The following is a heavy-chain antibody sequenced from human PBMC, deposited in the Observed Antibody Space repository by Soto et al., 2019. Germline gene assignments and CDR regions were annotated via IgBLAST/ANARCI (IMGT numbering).Heavy chain of an antibody. D-gene: IGHD2-8*02. CDR2: INHSGST. J-gene: IGHJ4*02. CDR1: GGSLSVYY. Sequence: PSXTLSLTGAVYGGSLSVYYCTWIHQPPGTGLEWIGEINHSGSTNYNPSLKSRVTISVDTSKNQFSLKLTYVTAADTAVYYCARDKITGLFDYWGQGTLVTVSS. V-gene: IGHV4-34*01. CDR3: ARDKITGLFDY.